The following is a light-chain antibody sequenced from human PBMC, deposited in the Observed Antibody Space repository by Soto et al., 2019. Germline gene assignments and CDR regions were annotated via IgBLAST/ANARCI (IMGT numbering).Light chain of an antibody. CDR1: QSISTY. J-gene: IGKJ1*01. V-gene: IGKV1-39*01. Sequence: DIQMTQSPSSLSASVGDRVTITCRASQSISTYLNWYQQKPGKAPNLLIYGASSLQSGVPSRFSGSGSGTDFTLTISSLQPEDFATYYCQQSSSTPWTLGQGTKVDIK. CDR3: QQSSSTPWT. CDR2: GAS.